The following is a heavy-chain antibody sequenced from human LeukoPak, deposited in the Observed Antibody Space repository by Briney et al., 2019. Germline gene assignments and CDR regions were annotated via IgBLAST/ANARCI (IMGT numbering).Heavy chain of an antibody. D-gene: IGHD4-11*01. CDR1: GGSISSYY. J-gene: IGHJ4*02. V-gene: IGHV4-59*01. CDR3: ARVLDYSTTNFDY. CDR2: IYYSGST. Sequence: SETLSLTCTVSGGSISSYYWNWIRQPPGKGLEWIGYIYYSGSTNYNPSLKSRVTISVDTSKNQFSLNLSSVTAADTAVYYCARVLDYSTTNFDYWGQGTLVTVSS.